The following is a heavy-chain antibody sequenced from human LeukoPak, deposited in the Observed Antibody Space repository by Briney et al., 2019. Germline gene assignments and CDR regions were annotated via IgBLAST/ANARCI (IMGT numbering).Heavy chain of an antibody. D-gene: IGHD5-12*01. CDR3: TRDRGVYSGYDSHYFDY. J-gene: IGHJ4*02. Sequence: GGSLRLSCTASGFTFGDYAMNWFRQAPGKGLEWVGFIRSKAYGGTTEYAASVKGRFTLSRDDSKSIAYLQMNSLKTEDTAVYYCTRDRGVYSGYDSHYFDYWGQGTLVTVSS. CDR2: IRSKAYGGTT. V-gene: IGHV3-49*03. CDR1: GFTFGDYA.